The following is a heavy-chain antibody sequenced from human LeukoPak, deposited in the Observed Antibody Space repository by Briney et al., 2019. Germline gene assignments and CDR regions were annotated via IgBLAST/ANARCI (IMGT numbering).Heavy chain of an antibody. CDR1: GYTFTSYG. CDR2: IRAYNGNT. J-gene: IGHJ4*02. V-gene: IGHV1-18*01. CDR3: ARDRGEYQLLL. D-gene: IGHD2-2*01. Sequence: ASVNVSCKASGYTFTSYGISWVRQAPGQGLEWMGWIRAYNGNTDYAQKLQDRVTVATDTSTSTAYMELRSLRSDDTAVYYCARDRGEYQLLLWGQGTLVTVSS.